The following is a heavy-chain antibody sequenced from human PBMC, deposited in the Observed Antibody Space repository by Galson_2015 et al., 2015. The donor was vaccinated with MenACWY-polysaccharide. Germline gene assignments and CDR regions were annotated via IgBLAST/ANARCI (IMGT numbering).Heavy chain of an antibody. CDR1: GFTFSSYG. Sequence: SLRLSCAAFGFTFSSYGMHWVRQAPGKGLKWVAFIRYDGRDKYYADPVKGRFTLSRDNSKNTLYLQMDSLRAEDTAVYYCAKDRTAAASDGDYWGQGTLVTVSS. V-gene: IGHV3-30*02. J-gene: IGHJ4*02. CDR2: IRYDGRDK. D-gene: IGHD6-13*01. CDR3: AKDRTAAASDGDY.